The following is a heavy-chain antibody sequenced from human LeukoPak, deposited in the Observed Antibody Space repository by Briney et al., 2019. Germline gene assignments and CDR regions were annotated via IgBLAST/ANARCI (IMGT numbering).Heavy chain of an antibody. V-gene: IGHV1-18*01. CDR3: VRANYYSGMDV. Sequence: ASVRVSCKATGYTFTSYFISWVGQAPRQGLEWVGWISTYNGNANYAQKFLGRVTMTTVTATSTAYMELRSLRSDDTAVFYCVRANYYSGMDVWGQGTPVTVSS. CDR1: GYTFTSYF. CDR2: ISTYNGNA. J-gene: IGHJ6*02.